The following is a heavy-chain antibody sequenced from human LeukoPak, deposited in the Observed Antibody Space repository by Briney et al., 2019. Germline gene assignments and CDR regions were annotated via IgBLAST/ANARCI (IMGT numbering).Heavy chain of an antibody. CDR1: GFTFSNYD. J-gene: IGHJ6*03. V-gene: IGHV3-21*01. CDR2: ISSSSSYI. Sequence: GGSLRLSCVASGFTFSNYDMNWVRQAPGKGLEWVSFISSSSSYIYYADSVKGRFTISRDNAKNSLYLQMNSLRAEDTAVYYCARDFSSSWYPYYYYYMDVWGKGTTVTVSS. D-gene: IGHD6-13*01. CDR3: ARDFSSSWYPYYYYYMDV.